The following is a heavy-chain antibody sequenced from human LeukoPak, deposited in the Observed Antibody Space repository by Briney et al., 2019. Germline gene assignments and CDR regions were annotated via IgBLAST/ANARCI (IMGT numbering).Heavy chain of an antibody. V-gene: IGHV1-69*04. CDR2: IIPILGIA. CDR1: GGTFSNYA. D-gene: IGHD5-12*01. J-gene: IGHJ4*02. Sequence: ASVKVSCKASGGTFSNYAIIWVRQAPGQGLEWMGRIIPILGIANYAQKFQGRVTITADKSTSTAYMELSSLRSEDTVVYYCARGEFSGYDYPLPLDYWGQGTLVTVSS. CDR3: ARGEFSGYDYPLPLDY.